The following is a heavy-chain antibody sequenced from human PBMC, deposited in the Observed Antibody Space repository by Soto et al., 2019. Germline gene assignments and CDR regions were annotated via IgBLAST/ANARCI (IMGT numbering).Heavy chain of an antibody. CDR1: GFTFSSYG. CDR3: ARGEEDSMGY. V-gene: IGHV3-33*01. J-gene: IGHJ4*02. Sequence: QVQLVESGGGVVQPGRSLRLSCAASGFTFSSYGMHWVRQAPGKGLEWVAVIWYDGSNKYYADSVKGRFTISRDNSKNTLYLQMNSLRAEDTAVYYCARGEEDSMGYWGPGTLVTVSS. D-gene: IGHD3-10*01. CDR2: IWYDGSNK.